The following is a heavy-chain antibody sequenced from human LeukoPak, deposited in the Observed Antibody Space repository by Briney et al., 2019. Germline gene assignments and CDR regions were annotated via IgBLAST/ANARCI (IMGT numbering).Heavy chain of an antibody. CDR1: GYTFTGYY. CDR3: ARTTEGGVVILFDY. D-gene: IGHD3-3*01. J-gene: IGHJ4*02. CDR2: INPNSGGT. Sequence: ASVKVSCKASGYTFTGYYMHWVRQAPGQGLEWMGWINPNSGGTNYAQKFQGRVTMTRDTSISTAYMELSRLRPDDTAVYYCARTTEGGVVILFDYWGQGTLVTASS. V-gene: IGHV1-2*02.